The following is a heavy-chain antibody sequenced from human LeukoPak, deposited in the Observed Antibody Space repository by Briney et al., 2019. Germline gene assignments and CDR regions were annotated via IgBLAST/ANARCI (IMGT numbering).Heavy chain of an antibody. J-gene: IGHJ6*03. CDR1: GYTFTSYG. V-gene: IGHV1-18*01. CDR2: ISAYNGNT. D-gene: IGHD2-2*01. Sequence: ASVKASCKASGYTFTSYGISWVRQAPGQGLEWMGWISAYNGNTNYAQKLQGRVTMTTDTSTSTAYMELRSLRSDDTAVYYCARDQGVPAAMGYYYYYMDAWGKGTTVTVSS. CDR3: ARDQGVPAAMGYYYYYMDA.